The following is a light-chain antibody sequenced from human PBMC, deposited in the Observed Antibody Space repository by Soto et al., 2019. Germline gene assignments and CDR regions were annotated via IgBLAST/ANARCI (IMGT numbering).Light chain of an antibody. J-gene: IGKJ2*01. CDR3: QQYKTYTT. V-gene: IGKV1-5*01. CDR1: QSIGTW. CDR2: DAS. Sequence: DIQMTQSPSTLSASVGDRVTITCRASQSIGTWLVWYQQKPGKAPKVLIYDASSLQSGVPSRFSGHGSGTDFTLTISSLQPDDSATYYCQQYKTYTTFGQGTKLEIK.